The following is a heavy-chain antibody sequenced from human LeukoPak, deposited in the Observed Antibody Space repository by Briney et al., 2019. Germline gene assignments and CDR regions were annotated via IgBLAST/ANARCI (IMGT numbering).Heavy chain of an antibody. CDR2: LTAGGETT. D-gene: IGHD1-26*01. J-gene: IGHJ4*02. Sequence: GSLRLFCAASGFTFCNYAMSWVRQASGKGLELVSSLTAGGETTFYADSVKGRFTISRDNSKDTLYLQMNSLRAEDTAVYYCAKDLGYSYGCSDYWGQGTLVTVSS. CDR1: GFTFCNYA. CDR3: AKDLGYSYGCSDY. V-gene: IGHV3-23*01.